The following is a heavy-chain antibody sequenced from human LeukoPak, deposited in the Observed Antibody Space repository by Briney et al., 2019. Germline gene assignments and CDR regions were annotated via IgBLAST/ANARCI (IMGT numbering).Heavy chain of an antibody. Sequence: GGSLRLSCAASGFTFSSYAMSWVRQAPGKGLEWVSAISGSGGSTYCADSVKGRFTISRDNSKNTLYLQMNSPRAEDTAVYYCAKDLSDYYDSSGYYPHFDYWGQGTLVTVSS. CDR2: ISGSGGST. CDR3: AKDLSDYYDSSGYYPHFDY. V-gene: IGHV3-23*01. CDR1: GFTFSSYA. J-gene: IGHJ4*02. D-gene: IGHD3-22*01.